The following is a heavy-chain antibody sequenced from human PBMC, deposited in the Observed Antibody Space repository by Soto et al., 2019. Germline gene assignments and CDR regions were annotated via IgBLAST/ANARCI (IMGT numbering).Heavy chain of an antibody. V-gene: IGHV4-34*01. J-gene: IGHJ6*02. CDR2: VNHSGST. D-gene: IGHD2-8*02. Sequence: ETRSLTCAVYGGSFSGYSWSWTRQPPGKGLEWIGEVNHSGSTNYNPSLNSRVTISVDTSKNQFSLKLSSVTAADTAVYYFARLRRDGYWWNYYYYGMDVWGQGTTVTVSS. CDR1: GGSFSGYS. CDR3: ARLRRDGYWWNYYYYGMDV.